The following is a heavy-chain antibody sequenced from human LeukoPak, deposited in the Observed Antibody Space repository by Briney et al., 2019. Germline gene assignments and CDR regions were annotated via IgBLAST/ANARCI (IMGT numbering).Heavy chain of an antibody. CDR3: AKLLLRQDYFYGMDV. J-gene: IGHJ6*02. CDR2: ISGSGGST. Sequence: GGSLRLSCAASGFTFSSYAMSWVRQAPGKGLEWVSAISGSGGSTYYADSVKGRFTISRDNSKNTLYLQMNNLSADDTAVYYCAKLLLRQDYFYGMDVWGQGTTVTVSS. D-gene: IGHD2/OR15-2a*01. V-gene: IGHV3-23*01. CDR1: GFTFSSYA.